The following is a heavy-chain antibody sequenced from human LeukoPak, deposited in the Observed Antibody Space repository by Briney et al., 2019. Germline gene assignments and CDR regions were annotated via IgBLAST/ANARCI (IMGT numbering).Heavy chain of an antibody. Sequence: GGSLRLSCAASGSTFSRYWMHWVRQAPGKGLVWVSLVKSDGITTIYADSVKGRFTLSRDNAKNTLYLQMKILRAEDTAVYYYTTGPSYRYEYWGQGTLVTVSS. D-gene: IGHD5-18*01. CDR2: VKSDGITT. CDR3: TTGPSYRYEY. J-gene: IGHJ4*02. V-gene: IGHV3-74*01. CDR1: GSTFSRYW.